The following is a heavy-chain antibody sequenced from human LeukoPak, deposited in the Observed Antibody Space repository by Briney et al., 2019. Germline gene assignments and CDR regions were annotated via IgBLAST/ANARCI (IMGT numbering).Heavy chain of an antibody. Sequence: SETLSLTCTVSGDSITDYYWSWLRQPPGKGLEWLGYISYSGRATYNPSVKSRVTISLATSRTQFSLSLTSVTAADTAVYYCARVSAGGGSEWVDNWGQGTLVTVSS. CDR1: GDSITDYY. V-gene: IGHV4-59*01. CDR2: ISYSGRA. J-gene: IGHJ5*02. CDR3: ARVSAGGGSEWVDN. D-gene: IGHD1-26*01.